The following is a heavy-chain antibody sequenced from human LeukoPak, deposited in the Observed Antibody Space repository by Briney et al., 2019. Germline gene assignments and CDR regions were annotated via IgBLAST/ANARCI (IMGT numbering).Heavy chain of an antibody. CDR2: IKSKTDGGTT. CDR1: GGSISSSNW. Sequence: ETLSLTCAVSGGSISSSNWWSWVRQAPGKGLEWVGRIKSKTDGGTTDYAAPVKGRFTISRDDSKNTLYLQMNSLKTEDTAVYYCTTDGYDNSYWGQGTLVTVSS. D-gene: IGHD5-12*01. J-gene: IGHJ4*02. CDR3: TTDGYDNSY. V-gene: IGHV3-15*01.